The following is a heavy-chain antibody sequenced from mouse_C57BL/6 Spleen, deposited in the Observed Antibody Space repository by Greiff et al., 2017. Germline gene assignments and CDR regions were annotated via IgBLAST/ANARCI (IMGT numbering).Heavy chain of an antibody. Sequence: EVKLVESGGGLVQPGGSMKLSCAASGFTFSDAWMDWVRQSPEKGLEWVAEIRNKANNHATYYAESVKGRFTISRDDSKSSVYLQMNSLRAEDTGIYYCTRQEIYYDFFDYWGQGTTLTVSS. CDR1: GFTFSDAW. CDR2: IRNKANNHAT. D-gene: IGHD2-4*01. V-gene: IGHV6-6*01. J-gene: IGHJ2*01. CDR3: TRQEIYYDFFDY.